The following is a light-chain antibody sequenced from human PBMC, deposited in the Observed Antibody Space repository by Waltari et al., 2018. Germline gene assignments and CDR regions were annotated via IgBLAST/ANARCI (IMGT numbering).Light chain of an antibody. CDR3: QQYYSYPPL. CDR2: AAS. CDR1: QGISSY. Sequence: AIRMTQSPSSFPASTGDRVTITCRASQGISSYLAWYQQKPGKAPKLLIYAASTLQSGVPSRFSGSGSGTDFTLTISCLQSEDFATYYCQQYYSYPPLFGPGTKVDIK. J-gene: IGKJ3*01. V-gene: IGKV1-8*01.